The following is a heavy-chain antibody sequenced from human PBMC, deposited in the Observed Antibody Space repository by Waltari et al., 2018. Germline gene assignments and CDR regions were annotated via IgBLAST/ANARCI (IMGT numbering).Heavy chain of an antibody. CDR3: ARRSRFSGSPLGH. D-gene: IGHD1-26*01. Sequence: VESGGGLVQPGGSLRLSCAASGFHFTSYEMNWVRQAPGKGLEWVSYISTSGNTANYTDSVKGRFSISRDNAKNSVTLQMNSLRVEDTAVYYCARRSRFSGSPLGHWGQGTLVIVSS. CDR1: GFHFTSYE. V-gene: IGHV3-48*03. J-gene: IGHJ1*01. CDR2: ISTSGNTA.